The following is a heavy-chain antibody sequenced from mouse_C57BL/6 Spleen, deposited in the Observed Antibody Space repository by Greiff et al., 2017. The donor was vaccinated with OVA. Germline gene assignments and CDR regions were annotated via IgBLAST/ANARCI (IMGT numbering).Heavy chain of an antibody. V-gene: IGHV1-82*01. CDR1: GYAFSSSW. Sequence: VQLQQSGPELVKPGASVKISCKASGYAFSSSWMNWVKQRPGKGLEWIGRIYPGDGDTNYNGKFKGKATLTADKSSSTAYMQLSSLTSADSAVYFCARSGYYGSSNYFDYWGQGTTLTVSS. CDR3: ARSGYYGSSNYFDY. CDR2: IYPGDGDT. J-gene: IGHJ2*01. D-gene: IGHD1-1*01.